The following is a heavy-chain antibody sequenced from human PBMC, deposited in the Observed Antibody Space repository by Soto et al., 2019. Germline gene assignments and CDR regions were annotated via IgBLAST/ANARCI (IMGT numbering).Heavy chain of an antibody. V-gene: IGHV1-46*01. CDR1: GYPFTSYH. CDR2: INPTEGRT. Sequence: QVQLVQSGAEVRKPGASVKLSCQTSGYPFTSYHMHWVRQAPGQGLEWLGVINPTEGRTRFSQKFQDRVTMTRDTSTSTAYMELSSLRSDDTAIYFCARGREYSFGYDWFDPWGPGTLVTVSS. D-gene: IGHD5-18*01. J-gene: IGHJ5*02. CDR3: ARGREYSFGYDWFDP.